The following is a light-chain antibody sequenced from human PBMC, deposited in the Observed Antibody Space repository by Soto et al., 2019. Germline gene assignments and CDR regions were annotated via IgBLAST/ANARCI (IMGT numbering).Light chain of an antibody. CDR2: GAS. CDR1: QSVSSNY. V-gene: IGKV3-20*01. CDR3: QQYGSSPPKFT. Sequence: EIVLTQSPGTLSLSPGERATLSCRASQSVSSNYLAWFQRKPGQAPRLLIYGASSRATGIPDRFSGSGSGTDFTLTISRLEPEDFAVYYCQQYGSSPPKFTFGPGTKVDIK. J-gene: IGKJ3*01.